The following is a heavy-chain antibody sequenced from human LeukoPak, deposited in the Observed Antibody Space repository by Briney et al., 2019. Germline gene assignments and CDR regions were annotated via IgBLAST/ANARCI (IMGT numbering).Heavy chain of an antibody. J-gene: IGHJ4*02. CDR1: GYTFTSYA. CDR2: INTNTGSP. Sequence: ASVKVSCKASGYTFTSYAMNWVRQAPGQGLEWMGWINTNTGSPTYAQGFTGRFVFSLDTSVSTAYLQICSLKAEDTAVYYCARDRRNYDILTGYVHWGQGTLVTVSS. CDR3: ARDRRNYDILTGYVH. D-gene: IGHD3-9*01. V-gene: IGHV7-4-1*01.